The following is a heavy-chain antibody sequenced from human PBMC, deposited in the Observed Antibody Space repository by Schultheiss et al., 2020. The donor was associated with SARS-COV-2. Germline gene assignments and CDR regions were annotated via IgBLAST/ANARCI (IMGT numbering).Heavy chain of an antibody. J-gene: IGHJ6*02. CDR3: AGCSSTTAPYYGLDV. D-gene: IGHD2-2*01. CDR2: IYYIGNT. CDR1: GGSISSGGYS. V-gene: IGHV4-31*03. Sequence: SETLSLTCTISGGSISSGGYSWGWVRQLPGEVLEWIGYIYYIGNTFYNPSLQSRVSISADKSQNQFSLKLSSVTAADTAVYFCAGCSSTTAPYYGLDVWGPGTTVTVSS.